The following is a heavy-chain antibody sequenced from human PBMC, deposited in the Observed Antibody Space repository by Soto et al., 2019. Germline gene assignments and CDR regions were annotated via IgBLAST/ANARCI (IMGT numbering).Heavy chain of an antibody. CDR3: ASLTIHYGTTHFDY. J-gene: IGHJ4*02. CDR1: GFTFSSYW. D-gene: IGHD4-17*01. CDR2: IKQDGSEK. V-gene: IGHV3-7*01. Sequence: GGSLRLSCAASGFTFSSYWMSWVRQAPGKGLEWVANIKQDGSEKYYVDSVKGRFTISRDNAKNSLYLQMNSLRAEDTAVYYCASLTIHYGTTHFDYWGQGTLVTVSS.